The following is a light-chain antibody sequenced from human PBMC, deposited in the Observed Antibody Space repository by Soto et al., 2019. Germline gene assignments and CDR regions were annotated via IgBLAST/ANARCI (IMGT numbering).Light chain of an antibody. CDR2: SNN. CDR1: SSNIGSNP. CDR3: ATWDDSLNGWV. J-gene: IGLJ3*02. V-gene: IGLV1-44*01. Sequence: QSVLTQPPSASGAPGQRVTIFCSGSSSNIGSNPVNWYQQLPETAPKLLISSNNQRPSGVPDRFSGSKSGTSASLAISGLQSEDEADYYCATWDDSLNGWVFGGGTKVTVL.